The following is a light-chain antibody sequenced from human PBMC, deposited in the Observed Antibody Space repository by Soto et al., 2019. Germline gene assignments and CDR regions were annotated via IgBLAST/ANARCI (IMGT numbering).Light chain of an antibody. CDR1: QSVSSNY. V-gene: IGKV3-20*01. CDR3: QQYGSSPPLT. J-gene: IGKJ4*01. Sequence: TQSPSTLSASVGDTVTVTCRASQSVSSNYLAWYQQKPGQAPRLLIYGASSRATGIPDRFSGSGSGTDFTLTISRLEPEDFVVYYCQQYGSSPPLTFGGGTKVEIK. CDR2: GAS.